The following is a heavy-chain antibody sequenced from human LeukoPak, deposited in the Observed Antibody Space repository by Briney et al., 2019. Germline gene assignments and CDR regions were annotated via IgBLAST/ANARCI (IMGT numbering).Heavy chain of an antibody. CDR2: ISGSGGST. CDR3: AKDALDCSSTSCYVSYYYYYMDV. J-gene: IGHJ6*03. Sequence: PGGSLRLSCAASGFTFSSYAMSWVRQAPGKGLEWVSAISGSGGSTYYADSVKGRFTMSRDNSKNTLYLQMNSLRAEDTAVYYCAKDALDCSSTSCYVSYYYYYMDVWGKGTTVTVSS. V-gene: IGHV3-23*01. CDR1: GFTFSSYA. D-gene: IGHD2-2*01.